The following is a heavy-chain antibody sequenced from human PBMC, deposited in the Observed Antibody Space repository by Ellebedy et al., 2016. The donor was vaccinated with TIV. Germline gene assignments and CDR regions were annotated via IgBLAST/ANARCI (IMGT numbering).Heavy chain of an antibody. CDR3: ARKPPGIGAAGHDF. CDR1: GFTFTGYW. D-gene: IGHD6-13*01. CDR2: IYPGDSDT. Sequence: GESLKISCKASGFTFTGYWVGWVCQLPGKGMEWMGIIYPGDSDTRYSPSFQGQVTISADKSISTAYLQWSSLKASDTAMYYCARKPPGIGAAGHDFWGQGTLVTVAS. V-gene: IGHV5-51*01. J-gene: IGHJ4*02.